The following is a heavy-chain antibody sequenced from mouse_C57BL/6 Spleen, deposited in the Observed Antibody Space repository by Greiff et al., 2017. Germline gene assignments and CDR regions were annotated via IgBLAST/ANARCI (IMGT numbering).Heavy chain of an antibody. CDR1: GYTFTSYW. V-gene: IGHV1-50*01. Sequence: QVQLQQPGAELVKPGASVKLSCKASGYTFTSYWMQWVKQRPGQGLEWIGEIDPSDSYTNYNQKFKGKATLTVDTSSSTVYMQLSSLTSEDSAVYYCARYYYEVGAMDYWGQGTSVTVSS. J-gene: IGHJ4*01. D-gene: IGHD1-1*01. CDR3: ARYYYEVGAMDY. CDR2: IDPSDSYT.